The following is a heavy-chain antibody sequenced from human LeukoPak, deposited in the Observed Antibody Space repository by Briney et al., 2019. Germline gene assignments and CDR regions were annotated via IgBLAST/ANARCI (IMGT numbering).Heavy chain of an antibody. V-gene: IGHV1-2*02. CDR3: ARELGNTYYFDY. CDR2: ISPNSGGT. CDR1: GYTFTGYF. J-gene: IGHJ4*01. D-gene: IGHD7-27*01. Sequence: GASVKVSCKASGYTFTGYFMHWVRQAPGQGLEWMGWISPNSGGTNYAQNFQGRVTVTRDTSISTAYMEVNSLTSDDTAVYYCARELGNTYYFDYWGQGTLVTVSS.